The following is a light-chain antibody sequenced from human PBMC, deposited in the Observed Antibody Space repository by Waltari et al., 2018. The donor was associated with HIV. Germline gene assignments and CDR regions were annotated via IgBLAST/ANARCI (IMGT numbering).Light chain of an antibody. Sequence: QSVLTQPPSVSGAPGQRVTISCTGSSSNIGAGYDVHWYQQLPGTAPKLLIYGNSNRPSGVPDRCSGSKSGTSASLAITGLQAEVEADYYCQSYDSSLSGSVFGGGTKLTVL. CDR3: QSYDSSLSGSV. J-gene: IGLJ2*01. CDR1: SSNIGAGYD. CDR2: GNS. V-gene: IGLV1-40*01.